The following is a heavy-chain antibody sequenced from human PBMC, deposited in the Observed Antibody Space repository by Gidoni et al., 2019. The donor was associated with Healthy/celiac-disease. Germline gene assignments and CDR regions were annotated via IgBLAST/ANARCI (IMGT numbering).Heavy chain of an antibody. V-gene: IGHV3-23*01. D-gene: IGHD2-15*01. CDR3: AKGLVVVVAAPLNWFDP. Sequence: EVPLLASGGGWAQPGGSLRLSCAAPGFTFSSSAMSWVRQAPGKGLEWVSAISGSGGSTYYADSVKGRFTISRDNSKNPLFLQMNSLRAEDTAVYYCAKGLVVVVAAPLNWFDPWGQGTLVTVSS. CDR2: ISGSGGST. CDR1: GFTFSSSA. J-gene: IGHJ5*02.